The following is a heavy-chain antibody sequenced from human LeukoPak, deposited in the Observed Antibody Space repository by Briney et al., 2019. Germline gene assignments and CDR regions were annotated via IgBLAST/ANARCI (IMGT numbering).Heavy chain of an antibody. CDR2: ISYHARDQ. J-gene: IGHJ4*02. CDR1: GFTFSDHA. V-gene: IGHV3-30*04. D-gene: IGHD2-8*01. CDR3: AAQPCINGICYLDY. Sequence: GGSLRLSCTASGFTFSDHAMHWVRQAPGKGLEWVTVISYHARDQFYADSVKGRFTVSRDNSRNTLYLQMNSLRTEDSAVYYCAAQPCINGICYLDYWGQGTLVTVSS.